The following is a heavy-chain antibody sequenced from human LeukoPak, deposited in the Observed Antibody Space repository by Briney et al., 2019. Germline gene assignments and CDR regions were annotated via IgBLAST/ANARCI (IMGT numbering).Heavy chain of an antibody. CDR2: ISYHARDQ. J-gene: IGHJ4*02. CDR1: GFTFSDHA. V-gene: IGHV3-30*04. D-gene: IGHD2-8*01. CDR3: AAQPCINGICYLDY. Sequence: GGSLRLSCTASGFTFSDHAMHWVRQAPGKGLEWVTVISYHARDQFYADSVKGRFTVSRDNSRNTLYLQMNSLRTEDSAVYYCAAQPCINGICYLDYWGQGTLVTVSS.